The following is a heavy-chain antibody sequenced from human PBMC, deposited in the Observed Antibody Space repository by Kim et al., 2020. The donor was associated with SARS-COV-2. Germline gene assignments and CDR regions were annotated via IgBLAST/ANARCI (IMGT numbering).Heavy chain of an antibody. CDR1: GGSISSSSYY. J-gene: IGHJ6*02. D-gene: IGHD1-20*01. CDR3: ARRRIGDNWNYFYYYGMDV. Sequence: SETLSLTCTVSGGSISSSSYYWGWIRQPPGKGLEWIGSIYYSGSTYYNPSLKSRVTISVDTSKNQFSLKLSSVTAADTAVYYCARRRIGDNWNYFYYYGMDVWGQGTTVTVSS. V-gene: IGHV4-39*01. CDR2: IYYSGST.